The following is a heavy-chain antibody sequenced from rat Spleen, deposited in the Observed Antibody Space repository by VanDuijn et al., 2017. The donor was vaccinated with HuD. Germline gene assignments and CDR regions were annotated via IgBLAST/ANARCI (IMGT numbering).Heavy chain of an antibody. CDR3: ARGGIYDY. D-gene: IGHD1-2*01. CDR2: ISTDGTSV. Sequence: EVQLVESGGGLVQPGRSLKLSCAASGFTFSDYAMNWIRQAPTKGLEWVASISTDGTSVYYLDSVKGRFSISRDNARSTLYLQMDSLRSEDTATYYCARGGIYDYWGQGVMVTVSS. CDR1: GFTFSDYA. V-gene: IGHV5-19*01. J-gene: IGHJ2*01.